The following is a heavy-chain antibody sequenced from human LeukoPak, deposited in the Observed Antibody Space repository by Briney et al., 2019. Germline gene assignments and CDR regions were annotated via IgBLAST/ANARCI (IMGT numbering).Heavy chain of an antibody. CDR3: ARGAGVGSIWYPY. CDR1: GGSFSGYY. V-gene: IGHV4-34*01. J-gene: IGHJ4*02. D-gene: IGHD6-13*01. CDR2: INHSGST. Sequence: SETLSLTCAVYGGSFSGYYWSWIRQPPEKGLEWIGEINHSGSTNYNPSLKSRVTISVDTSKNQFSLKLSSVTAADTAVYYCARGAGVGSIWYPYWGQGTLVTVSS.